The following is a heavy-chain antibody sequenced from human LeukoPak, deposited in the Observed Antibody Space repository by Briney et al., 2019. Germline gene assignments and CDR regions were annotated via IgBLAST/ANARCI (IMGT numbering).Heavy chain of an antibody. CDR3: ARGAYDYVWGSYHHNWFDP. CDR2: IYHSGST. V-gene: IGHV4-4*02. D-gene: IGHD3-16*02. Sequence: PSETLSLTCAVSGGSISSSNWWSWVRQPPGKGLEWIGEIYHSGSTNYNPSLKSRVTISVDTSKNQFSLKLSSVTAADTAVYYCARGAYDYVWGSYHHNWFDPWGQGTLVTVSS. CDR1: GGSISSSNW. J-gene: IGHJ5*02.